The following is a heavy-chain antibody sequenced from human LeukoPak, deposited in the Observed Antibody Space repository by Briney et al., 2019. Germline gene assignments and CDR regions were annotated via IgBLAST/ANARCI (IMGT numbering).Heavy chain of an antibody. CDR1: GYTFTGYY. V-gene: IGHV1-2*02. Sequence: GASVKLSCKASGYTFTGYYMHWVRQAPGQGLEWMGWINPNSGGTNYAQKFQGRVTMTRDTSMSTASMELSRLRSDDTAVYYCARERYCSGGSCYYYYGMDVWGQGTTVTVSS. CDR3: ARERYCSGGSCYYYYGMDV. D-gene: IGHD2-15*01. J-gene: IGHJ6*02. CDR2: INPNSGGT.